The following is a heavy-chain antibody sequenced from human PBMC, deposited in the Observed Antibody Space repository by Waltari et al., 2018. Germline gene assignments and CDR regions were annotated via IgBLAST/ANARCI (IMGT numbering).Heavy chain of an antibody. CDR2: IYNSGST. D-gene: IGHD3-10*01. CDR3: ARTGDTMVRGGRVWFDP. CDR1: GGSISSYY. Sequence: QVQLQESGPGLVKPSETLSLTCTVSGGSISSYYWSWIRQPAGKGLEWIGRIYNSGSTNYNPSLKSRVTMSVDTSKNQFSLKLSSVTAADTAVYYCARTGDTMVRGGRVWFDPWGQGTLVTVSS. J-gene: IGHJ5*02. V-gene: IGHV4-4*07.